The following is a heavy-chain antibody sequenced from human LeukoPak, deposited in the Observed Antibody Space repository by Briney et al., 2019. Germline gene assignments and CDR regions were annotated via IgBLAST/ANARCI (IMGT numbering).Heavy chain of an antibody. CDR3: ARGGYSSPRGWFDP. Sequence: ASVKVSCKASGYTFINYYIHWVRQAPGQGLEWMGIINPSGGNTTYPQKFQGRVTMTRDMSTSTVYMDLSSLRSEDTAVYYCARGGYSSPRGWFDPWGQGTLVTVSS. CDR2: INPSGGNT. CDR1: GYTFINYY. D-gene: IGHD6-19*01. J-gene: IGHJ5*02. V-gene: IGHV1-46*01.